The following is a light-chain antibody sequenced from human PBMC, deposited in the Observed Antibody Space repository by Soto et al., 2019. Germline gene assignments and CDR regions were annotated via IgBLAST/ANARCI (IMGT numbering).Light chain of an antibody. J-gene: IGKJ1*01. Sequence: DIVMTQSPLSLPVTPGEPASISCRSSQSLLHSNGYNYLDWYLQKPGQSPQLLIYLGSNRASRVPDRFSGSGSGTDFTLKISRVEAEDVGVYYCMQALQTRWTFGQGPKVQIK. CDR3: MQALQTRWT. V-gene: IGKV2-28*01. CDR2: LGS. CDR1: QSLLHSNGYNY.